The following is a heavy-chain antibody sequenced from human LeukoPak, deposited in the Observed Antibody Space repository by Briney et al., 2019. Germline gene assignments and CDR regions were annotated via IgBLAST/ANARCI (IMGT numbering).Heavy chain of an antibody. V-gene: IGHV3-33*06. CDR1: GFTFSHYG. CDR2: IWSDGSDK. Sequence: GGSLRLSCAASGFTFSHYGMHWVRQTPGAGLEWVAVIWSDGSDKYYAKSVKGRFTISRDNSKNSLFLQMNSLRAEDTAVYYCAKDAQRGFNYSNSLQNWGQGILVTVSS. J-gene: IGHJ1*01. CDR3: AKDAQRGFNYSNSLQN. D-gene: IGHD4-11*01.